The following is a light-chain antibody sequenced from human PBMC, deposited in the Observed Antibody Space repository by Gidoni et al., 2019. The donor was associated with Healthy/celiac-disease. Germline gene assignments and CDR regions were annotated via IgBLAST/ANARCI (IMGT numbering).Light chain of an antibody. CDR2: DAS. CDR3: QQYNNWPLT. J-gene: IGKJ4*01. Sequence: EIVMTQSPATLSVSPGERVTLSCRASQSISSNLDWYQQKPGQAPRLLIYDASTRATGVSARFSGSGSGTEFTLTISSLQSEDFAVYYCQQYNNWPLTFGGXTKVEIK. CDR1: QSISSN. V-gene: IGKV3-15*01.